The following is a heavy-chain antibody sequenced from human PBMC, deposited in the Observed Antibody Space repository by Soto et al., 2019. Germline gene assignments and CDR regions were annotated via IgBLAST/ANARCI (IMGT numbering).Heavy chain of an antibody. Sequence: GGSLRLSCAASGFTFSSYGMHWVRQAPGKGLEWVAVIWYDGSNKYYADSVKGRFTISRDNSKNTLYLQMNSLRAEDTAVYYCAREGYSSSWYSYYGMDVWGQGTTVTVSS. V-gene: IGHV3-33*01. J-gene: IGHJ6*02. CDR2: IWYDGSNK. CDR1: GFTFSSYG. D-gene: IGHD6-13*01. CDR3: AREGYSSSWYSYYGMDV.